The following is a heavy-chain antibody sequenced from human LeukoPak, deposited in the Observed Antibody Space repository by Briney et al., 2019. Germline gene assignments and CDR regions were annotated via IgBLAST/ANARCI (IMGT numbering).Heavy chain of an antibody. D-gene: IGHD3-9*01. CDR2: ITGSGGNT. Sequence: PGGSLRLSCAASGFTFSNYAMSWVRQAPGKGLEWVSAITGSGGNTYYADSVKGRFTISRDNSKNTLYLQMNSLRDEDTAVYYCAKLGDFDVLTGYYVPDFWGQGTLVTVSS. CDR1: GFTFSNYA. V-gene: IGHV3-23*01. CDR3: AKLGDFDVLTGYYVPDF. J-gene: IGHJ4*02.